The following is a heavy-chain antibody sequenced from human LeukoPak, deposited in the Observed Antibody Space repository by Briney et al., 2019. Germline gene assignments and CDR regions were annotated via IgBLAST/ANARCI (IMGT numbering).Heavy chain of an antibody. Sequence: PSETLSLTCAVYGGSFSAYYWSWIRQPPGKRLEWIGEISHSGSTNYNPSLKSRVNISVDTSKNQFSLKLSSVTAADTAVYYCARVSRLWWARDIWGQGTMVTVSS. V-gene: IGHV4-34*01. CDR3: ARVSRLWWARDI. D-gene: IGHD2-21*01. CDR1: GGSFSAYY. CDR2: ISHSGST. J-gene: IGHJ3*02.